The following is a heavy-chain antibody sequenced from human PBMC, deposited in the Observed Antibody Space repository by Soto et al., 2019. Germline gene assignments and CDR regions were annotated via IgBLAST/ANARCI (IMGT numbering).Heavy chain of an antibody. V-gene: IGHV4-59*02. J-gene: IGHJ4*02. CDR3: ARGAMTGFSTGWYLDY. CDR2: IYYSGRP. D-gene: IGHD6-19*01. CDR1: GGAVSGGC. Sequence: PSGSLWLTVAVGGGAVSGGCCILIRQPPGQGLEGIGYIYYSGRPKYSAALRSRITISVDTSKNQFSLTLKSVTAADAAVYYCARGAMTGFSTGWYLDYWGRGSLVTVS.